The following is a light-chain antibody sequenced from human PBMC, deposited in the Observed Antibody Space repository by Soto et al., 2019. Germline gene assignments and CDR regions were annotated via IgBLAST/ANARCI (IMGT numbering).Light chain of an antibody. CDR2: NK. CDR3: AAWADSLNGRV. V-gene: IGLV1-44*01. Sequence: QSVLTQPPSSSGTPGQRVTISCSGSRSNIGSNAVSWYQQLPVTAPQLLIYNKQRPSGVPARFSGSKSGNSASLAISGLQSEDEADYYCAAWADSLNGRVFGGGTKLTVL. J-gene: IGLJ3*02. CDR1: RSNIGSNA.